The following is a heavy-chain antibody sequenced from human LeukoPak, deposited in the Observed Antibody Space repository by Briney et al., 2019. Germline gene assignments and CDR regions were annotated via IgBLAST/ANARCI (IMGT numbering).Heavy chain of an antibody. CDR3: ARVLSCYGSSGSYGDWYFDL. J-gene: IGHJ2*01. Sequence: GGSLRLSCAASGFTFSTFEMNWVRQAPGKGLEWVSYIRSSHRPIYYADSVKGRFTISRDNAQNSLYLQMNNLRAEDTAVYYCARVLSCYGSSGSYGDWYFDLWGRGTLVTVSS. CDR1: GFTFSTFE. V-gene: IGHV3-48*03. D-gene: IGHD3-22*01. CDR2: IRSSHRPI.